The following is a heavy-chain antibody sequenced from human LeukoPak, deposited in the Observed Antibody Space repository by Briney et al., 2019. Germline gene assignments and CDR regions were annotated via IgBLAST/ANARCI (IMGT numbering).Heavy chain of an antibody. D-gene: IGHD1-26*01. CDR1: GFTFDDYT. J-gene: IGHJ3*02. Sequence: GGSLRLSCAASGFTFDDYTMHWVRQAPGKGLEWVSLISWDGGSTYYADSVKGRFTISRDNSKNSLYLQMNSPRTEDTALYYCAKDQGGSYPGAFDIWGQGTMVTVSS. CDR3: AKDQGGSYPGAFDI. V-gene: IGHV3-43*01. CDR2: ISWDGGST.